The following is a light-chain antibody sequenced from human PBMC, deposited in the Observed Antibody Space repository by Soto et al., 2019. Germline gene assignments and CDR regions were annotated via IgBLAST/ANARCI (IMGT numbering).Light chain of an antibody. Sequence: QSVLTQPASVSGSPGQSIAISCTGTSSDVGAYNYVSWYQQHPGKVPKLVIYDVTNRPSGVSDRFSGSKSGNTASLTISGLQVEDEADYYCSSYTSNTTPYVFGTGTKVTVL. CDR1: SSDVGAYNY. CDR3: SSYTSNTTPYV. V-gene: IGLV2-14*01. CDR2: DVT. J-gene: IGLJ1*01.